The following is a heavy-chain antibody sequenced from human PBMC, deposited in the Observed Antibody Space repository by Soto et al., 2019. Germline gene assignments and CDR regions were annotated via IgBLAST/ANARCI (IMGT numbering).Heavy chain of an antibody. CDR1: FY. D-gene: IGHD3-10*01. CDR2: MDYSGST. Sequence: FYWGWIRQPPGKGLEWIGSMDYSGSTYYNPSLKSRVTISVDTSKNQFSLKLSSVTAADTAVYYCAREPVIWGQGTLVTVSS. CDR3: AREPVI. V-gene: IGHV4-39*07. J-gene: IGHJ4*02.